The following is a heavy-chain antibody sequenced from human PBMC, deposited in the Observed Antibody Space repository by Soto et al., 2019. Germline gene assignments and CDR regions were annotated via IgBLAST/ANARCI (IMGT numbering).Heavy chain of an antibody. V-gene: IGHV4-31*03. CDR1: GGSISSGGYY. CDR3: ARAPSQPFYFDY. J-gene: IGHJ4*02. Sequence: PSETLSLTCTVSGGSISSGGYYWIWIRQHPGKGLEWIGYIYYSGSTYYNPSLKSRVTISVDTSKNQFSLKLSSVTAADTAVYYCARAPSQPFYFDYWGQGTLVTVS. CDR2: IYYSGST.